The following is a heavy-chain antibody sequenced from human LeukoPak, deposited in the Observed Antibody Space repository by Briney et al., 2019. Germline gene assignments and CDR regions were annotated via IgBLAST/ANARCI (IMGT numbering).Heavy chain of an antibody. J-gene: IGHJ6*02. V-gene: IGHV4-59*01. CDR1: GGSISSYY. CDR3: AREDPQTTVPEGLDV. Sequence: SEALSLTCAVSGGSISSYYWSWIRQPPGRGLEWIGYIYYSGTTNYNPSLKSRVTISVDTSKNQFSLKLTSVTAADTAVYYCAREDPQTTVPEGLDVWGQGTTITVSS. CDR2: IYYSGTT. D-gene: IGHD4-17*01.